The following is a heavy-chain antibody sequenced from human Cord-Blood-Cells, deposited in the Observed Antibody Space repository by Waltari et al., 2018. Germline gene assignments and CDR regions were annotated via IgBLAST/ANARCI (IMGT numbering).Heavy chain of an antibody. CDR2: ITPIFGTA. D-gene: IGHD2-15*01. V-gene: IGHV1-69*01. J-gene: IGHJ3*02. CDR1: GCTFSSYA. Sequence: QVQSVQSGAAVKKPGDSVKVSCKASGCTFSSYAIRLVRQAPGQGREWMGGITPIFGTANYAQKFRGRVTITADESTSTAYRELSSLRSEETAVYYCARGTDISDAFDIWGQGTMVTVSS. CDR3: ARGTDISDAFDI.